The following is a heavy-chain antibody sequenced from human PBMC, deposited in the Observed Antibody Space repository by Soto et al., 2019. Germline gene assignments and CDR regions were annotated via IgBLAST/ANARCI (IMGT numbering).Heavy chain of an antibody. J-gene: IGHJ4*02. CDR3: AKDPYYDILTGYSGFDY. V-gene: IGHV3-23*01. Sequence: PGGSLRLSCAASGFTFSSYAMSWVRQAPGKGLEWVSAISGSGGSTYYADSVKGRFTISRDNSKNTLYLQMNSLRAEDTAVYYCAKDPYYDILTGYSGFDYWGQGTLVTVSS. CDR2: ISGSGGST. D-gene: IGHD3-9*01. CDR1: GFTFSSYA.